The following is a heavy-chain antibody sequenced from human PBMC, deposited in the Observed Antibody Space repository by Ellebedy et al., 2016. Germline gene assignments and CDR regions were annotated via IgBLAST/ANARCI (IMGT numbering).Heavy chain of an antibody. Sequence: GESLKISCAASGFNFSNYWMHWVRQAPGKGLMWVSRINTDGSSTSYADSVRGRFTISRDNAKNTLYLQMNSLRAEDTALYYCSRYSTASGSWGRGTQVTVSA. V-gene: IGHV3-74*01. D-gene: IGHD2-21*01. CDR2: INTDGSST. CDR1: GFNFSNYW. J-gene: IGHJ4*02. CDR3: SRYSTASGS.